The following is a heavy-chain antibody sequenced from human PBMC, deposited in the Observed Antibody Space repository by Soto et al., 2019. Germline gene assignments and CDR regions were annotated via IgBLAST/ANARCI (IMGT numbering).Heavy chain of an antibody. J-gene: IGHJ6*02. CDR2: INHSGST. V-gene: IGHV4-34*01. CDR3: ARGWSLGYCSSTSCYKGVNWYYGMDV. D-gene: IGHD2-2*02. Sequence: ALSLTCAVYGGSFSGYYWSWIRQPPGKGLEWIGEINHSGSTNYNPSLKSRVTISVDTSKNQFSLKLSSVTAADTAVYYCARGWSLGYCSSTSCYKGVNWYYGMDVWGQGTTVTSP. CDR1: GGSFSGYY.